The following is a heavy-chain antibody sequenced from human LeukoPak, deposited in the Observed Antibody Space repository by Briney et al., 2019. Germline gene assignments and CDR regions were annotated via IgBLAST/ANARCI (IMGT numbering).Heavy chain of an antibody. CDR1: GFTFSSYG. D-gene: IGHD6-19*01. J-gene: IGHJ3*02. V-gene: IGHV3-9*03. CDR2: ISWNSGSI. CDR3: AKAVSGWNLHDAFDI. Sequence: PGGSLRLSCAASGFTFSSYGMHWVRQAPGKGLEWVSGISWNSGSIGYADSVKGRFTISRDNAKNSLYLQMNSLRAEDMALYYCAKAVSGWNLHDAFDIWGQGTMVTVSS.